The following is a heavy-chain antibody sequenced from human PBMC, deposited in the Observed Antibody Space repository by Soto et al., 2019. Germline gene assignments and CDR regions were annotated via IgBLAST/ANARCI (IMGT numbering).Heavy chain of an antibody. CDR3: ARGLRVVAATDQLWFDP. CDR1: GGSISSYY. V-gene: IGHV4-59*01. J-gene: IGHJ5*02. D-gene: IGHD2-15*01. CDR2: IYYSGST. Sequence: KPSETLSLTCTVSGGSISSYYWSWIRQPPGKGLEWIGYIYYSGSTNYNPSLKSRVTISVDTSKNQFSLKLSSVTAADTAVYYCARGLRVVAATDQLWFDPLGQGTLVTVSS.